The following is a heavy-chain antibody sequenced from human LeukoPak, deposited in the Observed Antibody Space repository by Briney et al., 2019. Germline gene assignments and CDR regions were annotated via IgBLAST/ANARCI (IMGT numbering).Heavy chain of an antibody. CDR2: INSDGSST. J-gene: IGHJ5*02. D-gene: IGHD4-17*01. V-gene: IGHV3-74*01. Sequence: GGSLRLSCAASGFTFSSYWMHWVRQAPGKGLVWVSRINSDGSSTSYADSVKGRFTISRDNAKNSLYLQMNSLRAEGTAVYYCARVAVYGDYKFDPWGQGTLVTVSS. CDR3: ARVAVYGDYKFDP. CDR1: GFTFSSYW.